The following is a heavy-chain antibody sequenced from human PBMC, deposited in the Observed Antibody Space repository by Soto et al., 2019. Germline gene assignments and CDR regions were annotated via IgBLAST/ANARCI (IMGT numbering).Heavy chain of an antibody. CDR3: ARDRSGLPIYDPYGMDV. D-gene: IGHD3-3*01. J-gene: IGHJ6*02. CDR2: IYSGGST. V-gene: IGHV3-53*01. Sequence: EVQLVESGGGLIQPGGSLRLSCAASGFTVSNNYMSWVRQAPGKGLEWVSVIYSGGSTYYADSVKGRFPISRDNSKNTLYLQMNSLRAEDTAVYYCARDRSGLPIYDPYGMDVWGQGTTVTVSS. CDR1: GFTVSNNY.